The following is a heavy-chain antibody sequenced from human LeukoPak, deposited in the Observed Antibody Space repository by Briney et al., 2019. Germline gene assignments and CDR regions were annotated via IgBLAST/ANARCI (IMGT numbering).Heavy chain of an antibody. CDR1: GDSISSYY. V-gene: IGHV4-59*01. CDR2: IYYSGST. J-gene: IGHJ4*02. Sequence: SETLSLTCTVSGDSISSYYWSWIRQPPGKGLEWIGYIYYSGSTNYNPSLKSRVTISVDTSKNQFSLKLSSVTAADTAVYYCAALGYSYGFDYWGQGTLVTVSS. CDR3: AALGYSYGFDY. D-gene: IGHD5-18*01.